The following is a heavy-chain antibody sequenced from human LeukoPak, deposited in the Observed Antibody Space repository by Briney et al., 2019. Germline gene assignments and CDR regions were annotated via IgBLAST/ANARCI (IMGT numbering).Heavy chain of an antibody. J-gene: IGHJ4*02. D-gene: IGHD3-22*01. Sequence: GGSLRLSCAASGFTFSSYAMSWVRQAPGKGLEWVSAISGSGGSTYYADSVKGRFTISRDNSKITLYLQMNSLRAEDTAVYYCAKGALYYYDSSGYYHDYWGQGTLVTVSS. CDR2: ISGSGGST. CDR1: GFTFSSYA. CDR3: AKGALYYYDSSGYYHDY. V-gene: IGHV3-23*01.